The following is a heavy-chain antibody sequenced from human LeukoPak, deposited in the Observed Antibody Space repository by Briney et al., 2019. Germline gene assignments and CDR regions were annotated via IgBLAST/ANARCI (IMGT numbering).Heavy chain of an antibody. V-gene: IGHV4-59*01. J-gene: IGHJ4*02. CDR1: GGSINSYY. Sequence: SETLSLTCTVSGGSINSYYWDWIRQPPGKGLEWIGYIYYSGNTNYNPSLKSRVTISVDTSKNQFSLQLNSVTAADTAVYYCARGHCSGDTCYSRTFDFWGRGTLVTVSS. CDR3: ARGHCSGDTCYSRTFDF. D-gene: IGHD2-15*01. CDR2: IYYSGNT.